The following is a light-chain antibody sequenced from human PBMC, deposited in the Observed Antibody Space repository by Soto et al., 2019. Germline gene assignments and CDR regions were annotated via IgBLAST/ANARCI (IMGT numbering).Light chain of an antibody. V-gene: IGLV7-46*01. CDR3: LLSYSGGGV. CDR2: DTT. J-gene: IGLJ2*01. CDR1: TGAVTSGHY. Sequence: QAVVTQEPSLTVSPGGTVTLTCGSSTGAVTSGHYPYWFQQKPGQASRTLIYDTTNKHSWTPARFSGSLLGGKAALTLSGAQPEDEADYYCLLSYSGGGVFGGGTKLTVL.